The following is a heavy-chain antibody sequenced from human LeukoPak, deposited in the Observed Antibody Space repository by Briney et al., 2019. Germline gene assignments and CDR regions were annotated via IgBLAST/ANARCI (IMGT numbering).Heavy chain of an antibody. V-gene: IGHV1-69*05. CDR3: ARDVHGDYGSGWFDP. D-gene: IGHD4-17*01. J-gene: IGHJ5*02. Sequence: SVKVSCKTSGGTFNNSAISLVRQAPGQGLEWLGGIMPLFGTAGYAQKFQGRVTITKDESTRTVYLELTSLTSDDTAVYYCARDVHGDYGSGWFDPWGQGTLVSVSS. CDR1: GGTFNNSA. CDR2: IMPLFGTA.